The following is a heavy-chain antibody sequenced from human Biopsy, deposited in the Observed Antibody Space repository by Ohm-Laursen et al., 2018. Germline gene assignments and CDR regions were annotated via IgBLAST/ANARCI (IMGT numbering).Heavy chain of an antibody. V-gene: IGHV4-59*01. CDR2: VYYTGST. CDR1: GDSISSYY. CDR3: ARDRGFYSDRTVPGYFDL. D-gene: IGHD3-22*01. Sequence: SQTLSLTCTVSGDSISSYYWSWIRQPPGKGLKWIGYVYYTGSTDYNPSLQSRVTISVDTSKNHFSLRLRSVTPADTAIYYCARDRGFYSDRTVPGYFDLWGRDTLVTVSS. J-gene: IGHJ2*01.